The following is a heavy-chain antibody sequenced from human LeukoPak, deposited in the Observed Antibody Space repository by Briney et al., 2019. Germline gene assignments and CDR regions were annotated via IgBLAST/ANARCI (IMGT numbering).Heavy chain of an antibody. CDR1: GYTFTGYY. D-gene: IGHD3-22*01. J-gene: IGHJ4*02. Sequence: ASVKVSCKASGYTFTGYYMHWVRQAPGQGLEWMGWINPNSGGTNYAQKFQGRVTMTRDTSISTASMKLRRLRSDDTAVYYCARDFLDYYDSSGYYYPGYWGQGTLVTVSS. V-gene: IGHV1-2*02. CDR2: INPNSGGT. CDR3: ARDFLDYYDSSGYYYPGY.